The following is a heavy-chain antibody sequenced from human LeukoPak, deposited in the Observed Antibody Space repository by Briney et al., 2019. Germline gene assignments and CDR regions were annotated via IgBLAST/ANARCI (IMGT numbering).Heavy chain of an antibody. D-gene: IGHD6-19*01. V-gene: IGHV1-2*02. J-gene: IGHJ4*02. CDR2: INPNSGGT. CDR1: GYTFTGYY. CDR3: ARSGTVAGTNLFDY. Sequence: AASVKVSCKASGYTFTGYYMHWVRQAPGQGREWMGWINPNSGGTNYAQKFQGRVTMTRDTSISTAYMELSRLRSDDTAVYYCARSGTVAGTNLFDYWGQGTLVTVSS.